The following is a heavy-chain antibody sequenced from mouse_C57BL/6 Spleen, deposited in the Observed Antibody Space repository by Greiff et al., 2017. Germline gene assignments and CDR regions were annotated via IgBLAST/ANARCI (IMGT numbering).Heavy chain of an antibody. CDR2: IYPGDGDT. CDR1: GYAFSSSW. Sequence: VQLQQSGPELVKPGASVKISCKASGYAFSSSWMNWVKQRPGKGLEWIGRIYPGDGDTNYNGKFKGKATLTADKSSSTAYMQLSSLTSEDSAVYCCRRDDYGVGTFAYWGQGTLVTVSA. V-gene: IGHV1-82*01. D-gene: IGHD2-4*01. CDR3: RRDDYGVGTFAY. J-gene: IGHJ3*01.